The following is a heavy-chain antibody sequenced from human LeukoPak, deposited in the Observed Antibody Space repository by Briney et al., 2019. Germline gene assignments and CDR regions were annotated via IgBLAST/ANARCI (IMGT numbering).Heavy chain of an antibody. D-gene: IGHD5-18*01. Sequence: GGSLRLSCAASGFTFSSYGMHWVRQAPGKGLEWVAVISYDGSNKYYADSVKGRFTISRDNSKNTLYLQMNGLRAEDTAVYYCAKCGYSYGIQCYFDYWGQGTLVTVSS. V-gene: IGHV3-30*18. CDR3: AKCGYSYGIQCYFDY. CDR2: ISYDGSNK. J-gene: IGHJ4*02. CDR1: GFTFSSYG.